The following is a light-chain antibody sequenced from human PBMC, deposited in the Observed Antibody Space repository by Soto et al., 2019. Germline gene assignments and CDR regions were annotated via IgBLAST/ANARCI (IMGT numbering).Light chain of an antibody. CDR1: QSISSSF. CDR2: GAS. V-gene: IGKV3-20*01. CDR3: QQYDNSPIT. J-gene: IGKJ5*01. Sequence: ELVLTQSPGTLSLSPGERATLSCRASQSISSSFLAWYQQKPGQAPRLLIYGASSRATGIPDGFSGTGSETDFTLTISRLEPEDFAVYYCQQYDNSPITFGQGTRLEIK.